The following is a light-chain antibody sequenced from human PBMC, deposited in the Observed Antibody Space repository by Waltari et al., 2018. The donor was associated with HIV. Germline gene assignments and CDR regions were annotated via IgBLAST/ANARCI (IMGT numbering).Light chain of an antibody. Sequence: DIQMTQSPSSLSASVGDRVTITCRASQNIGNNLIWYQQKPGKAPKLLIYASSMLQNGVPSRFSGSGSATDFTLTISSLQPEDFATYHCQQSHSRPLTFGQGTKVE. V-gene: IGKV1-39*01. J-gene: IGKJ1*01. CDR3: QQSHSRPLT. CDR2: ASS. CDR1: QNIGNN.